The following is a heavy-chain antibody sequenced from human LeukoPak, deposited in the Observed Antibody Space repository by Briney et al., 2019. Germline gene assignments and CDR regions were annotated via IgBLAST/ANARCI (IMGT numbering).Heavy chain of an antibody. CDR2: IYPGDSDT. Sequence: GESLQISCKGSGYSFTSYWIGWVRQMPGKGLEWMGIIYPGDSDTRYSPSFQGQVTISADKSISTAYLQWSSLKASDTAMYYCATLELSSSWTFDYWGQGTLVTVSS. D-gene: IGHD6-13*01. CDR3: ATLELSSSWTFDY. J-gene: IGHJ4*02. V-gene: IGHV5-51*01. CDR1: GYSFTSYW.